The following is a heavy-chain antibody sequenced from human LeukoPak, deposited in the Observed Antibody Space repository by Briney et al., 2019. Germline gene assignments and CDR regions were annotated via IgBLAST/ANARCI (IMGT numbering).Heavy chain of an antibody. CDR2: ISYGGSNK. J-gene: IGHJ6*02. CDR3: AKDVRSISVYYYYGMDV. D-gene: IGHD2-21*01. V-gene: IGHV3-30*18. CDR1: GFTFSSYG. Sequence: GGSLRLSCAASGFTFSSYGMHWVRQAPGKGLEWVAVISYGGSNKYYADSVKGRFTISRDNSKNTLYLQMNSLRAEDTAVYYCAKDVRSISVYYYYGMDVWGQGTTVTVSS.